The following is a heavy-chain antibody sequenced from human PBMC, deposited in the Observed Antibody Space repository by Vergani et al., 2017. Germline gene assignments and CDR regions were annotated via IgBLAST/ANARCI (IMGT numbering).Heavy chain of an antibody. J-gene: IGHJ4*02. V-gene: IGHV1-46*01. CDR2: INPSGGST. Sequence: QVQLVQSGAEVKKPGASVKVSCKASGYTFTSYGISWVRQAPGQGLEWMGIINPSGGSTSYAQKFQGRVTMTRDTSTSTVYMELSSLRSEDTAVYYCASALVRLTFDYWGQGTLVTVSS. CDR1: GYTFTSYG. D-gene: IGHD6-13*01. CDR3: ASALVRLTFDY.